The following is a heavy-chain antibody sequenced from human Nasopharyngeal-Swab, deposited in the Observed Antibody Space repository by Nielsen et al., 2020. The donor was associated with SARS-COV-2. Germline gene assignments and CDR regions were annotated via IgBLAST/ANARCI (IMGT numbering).Heavy chain of an antibody. D-gene: IGHD2-15*01. CDR2: MNPNSGNT. V-gene: IGHV1-8*01. Sequence: ASVKVSCKASGYTFTSYDINWVRQATGQGLEWMGWMNPNSGNTGYAQKFQGRVTMTRNASISTAYMELSSLRSEDTAVYYCARCSGGSCRFDYWGQGTLVTVSS. CDR3: ARCSGGSCRFDY. CDR1: GYTFTSYD. J-gene: IGHJ4*02.